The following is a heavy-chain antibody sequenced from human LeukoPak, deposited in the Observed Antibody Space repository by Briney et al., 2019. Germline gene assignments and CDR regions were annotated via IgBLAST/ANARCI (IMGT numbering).Heavy chain of an antibody. V-gene: IGHV1-8*01. D-gene: IGHD3-9*01. J-gene: IGHJ6*02. CDR3: ARGRSLRYYDWLYYYYYGMDV. CDR1: GYTFTSYD. Sequence: ASVKVSCKASGYTFTSYDINWVRQATGQGLEWMGWMNPNSGNTGYAQKFQGRVTMTRNTSISTAYMELSSLRSEDTAVYYCARGRSLRYYDWLYYYYYGMDVWGQGTTVTVSS. CDR2: MNPNSGNT.